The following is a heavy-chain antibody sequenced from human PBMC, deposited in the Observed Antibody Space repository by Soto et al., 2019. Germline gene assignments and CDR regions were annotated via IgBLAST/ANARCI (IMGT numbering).Heavy chain of an antibody. D-gene: IGHD3-3*01. CDR2: IYHNGST. J-gene: IGHJ5*02. CDR1: GDSITSANW. V-gene: IGHV4-4*02. CDR3: TKARGAIFGVVIRYWFDP. Sequence: SETLSLTCTVSGDSITSANWWSWVRQSPRKGLEWLGVIYHNGSTNYNPSLKTQAATSVHKAKNQFSLKLTSVTAANTAVYYFTKARGAIFGVVIRYWFDPWGQGTLVTVSS.